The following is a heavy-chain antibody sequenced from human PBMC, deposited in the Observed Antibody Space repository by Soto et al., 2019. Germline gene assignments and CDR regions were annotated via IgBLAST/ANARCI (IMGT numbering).Heavy chain of an antibody. CDR1: GGSISSGDYY. Sequence: QVQLQQSGPGLVKPSQTLSLTCTVSGGSISSGDYYWNWIRQHPEKGLEWIGSTHHRGNTYYSPSLESRISISIDTSKNQFSLRLSFVTAADTAVYYCAREGGSYDSGGFLIRGAFDVWGQGTTVTVSP. J-gene: IGHJ3*01. D-gene: IGHD3-22*01. V-gene: IGHV4-31*03. CDR3: AREGGSYDSGGFLIRGAFDV. CDR2: THHRGNT.